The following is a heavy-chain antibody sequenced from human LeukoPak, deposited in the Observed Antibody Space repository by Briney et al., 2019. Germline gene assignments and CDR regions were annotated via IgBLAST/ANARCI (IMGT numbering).Heavy chain of an antibody. CDR3: ARDSDTAMVPFDY. CDR1: GFTFSSYG. Sequence: GGSLRLSCAASGFTFSSYGMHWVRQAPGKGLEWVAVIWYDGSNKYYADSVKGRFTISRDNSKNTLYLQMNSLRAEDTAVYYCARDSDTAMVPFDYWGQGTLVTVSS. J-gene: IGHJ4*02. D-gene: IGHD5-18*01. CDR2: IWYDGSNK. V-gene: IGHV3-33*01.